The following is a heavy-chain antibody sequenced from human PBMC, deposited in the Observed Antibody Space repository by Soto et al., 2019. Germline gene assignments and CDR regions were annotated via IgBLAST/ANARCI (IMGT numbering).Heavy chain of an antibody. V-gene: IGHV1-69*13. CDR3: ARDEKDTMVRGTPGMIGY. CDR1: GGTFSSYR. D-gene: IGHD3-10*01. Sequence: SVKVSCKASGGTFSSYRINWVRQAPGQGLEWMGGIVPIYRTADSAQEFQGRVTITADESARTAYMELSSLRSEDTAAYYCARDEKDTMVRGTPGMIGYWGQGTLVTVSS. CDR2: IVPIYRTA. J-gene: IGHJ4*02.